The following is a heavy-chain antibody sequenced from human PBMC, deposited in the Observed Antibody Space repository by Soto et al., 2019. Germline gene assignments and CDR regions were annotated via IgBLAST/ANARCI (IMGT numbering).Heavy chain of an antibody. CDR2: ISAYNGNT. V-gene: IGHV1-18*01. CDR1: GYTFTSYG. D-gene: IGHD2-15*01. J-gene: IGHJ6*02. Sequence: ASVKVSCKASGYTFTSYGISWVRQAPGQGLEWMGWISAYNGNTNYAQKLQGRVTMTTDTSTSTAYMELRSLRSDDTAVYYFAIKFVVVVAASIYYYYGMDVWGQGTTVTVSS. CDR3: AIKFVVVVAASIYYYYGMDV.